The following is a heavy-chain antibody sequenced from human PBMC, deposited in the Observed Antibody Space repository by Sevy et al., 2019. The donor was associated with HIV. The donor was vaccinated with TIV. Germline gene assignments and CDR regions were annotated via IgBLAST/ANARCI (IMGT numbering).Heavy chain of an antibody. CDR1: DYRFTSYG. D-gene: IGHD6-19*01. J-gene: IGHJ4*02. V-gene: IGHV1-18*01. CDR2: ISAYNGNT. CDR3: ARDTHSSGWYKGFFDY. Sequence: ASVKVSCKASDYRFTSYGISWVRQAPGQGLQWMGWISAYNGNTLYAQSFQGRLTLTTDTSTDPAHMELRGLRSDDTAVYFCARDTHSSGWYKGFFDYWGQGTRVTVSS.